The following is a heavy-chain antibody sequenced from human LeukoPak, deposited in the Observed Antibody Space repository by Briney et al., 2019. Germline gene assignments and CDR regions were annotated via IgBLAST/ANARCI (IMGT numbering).Heavy chain of an antibody. Sequence: SVKVSCKASGGTFSSYTISWVRQAPGQGLEWMGRIIPILGTANYAQKFQGRVTITTDESTSTAYMELSSLRSEDTAVYYCASSRDGYNEGALDIWGQGTMVTVSS. CDR1: GGTFSSYT. D-gene: IGHD5-24*01. V-gene: IGHV1-69*16. CDR2: IIPILGTA. J-gene: IGHJ3*02. CDR3: ASSRDGYNEGALDI.